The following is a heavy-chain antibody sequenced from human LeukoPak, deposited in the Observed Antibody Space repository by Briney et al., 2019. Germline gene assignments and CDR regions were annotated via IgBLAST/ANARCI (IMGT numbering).Heavy chain of an antibody. CDR3: ARVVDFWSGYLYGMDV. J-gene: IGHJ6*02. CDR2: IYYSGST. Sequence: SETLSLTCTVSGGSISSYYWSWIRQPPGKGLEWIGYIYYSGSTNYNPSLKSRVTISVDTSKNQFSLKLSSVTAADTAVYYCARVVDFWSGYLYGMDVWGQGTTVTVSS. CDR1: GGSISSYY. V-gene: IGHV4-59*01. D-gene: IGHD3-3*01.